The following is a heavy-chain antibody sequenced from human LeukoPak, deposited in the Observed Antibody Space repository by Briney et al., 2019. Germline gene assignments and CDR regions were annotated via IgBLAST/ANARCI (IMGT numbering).Heavy chain of an antibody. Sequence: ASVKVSCKASGFTFTGYYVHWVRQAPGQGLEWMGRIIPKSGDTYSAQKLQGRVTMTTDTSTSTAYMELRSLRSDDTAVYYCARDVLSEYYFDYWGQGTLVTVSS. J-gene: IGHJ4*02. CDR1: GFTFTGYY. V-gene: IGHV1-2*06. CDR3: ARDVLSEYYFDY. D-gene: IGHD2/OR15-2a*01. CDR2: IIPKSGDT.